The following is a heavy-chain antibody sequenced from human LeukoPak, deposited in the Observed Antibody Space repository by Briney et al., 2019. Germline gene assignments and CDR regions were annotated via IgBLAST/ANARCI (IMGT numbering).Heavy chain of an antibody. CDR3: ARGEDYYDSSGYYSKYNWFDP. CDR1: GSSFTSYW. J-gene: IGHJ5*02. V-gene: IGHV5-51*01. Sequence: GESLKISCKVSGSSFTSYWIGWVRKMPGKGLEWMGIIFPGDSDTRYSPSFQGQVTISADKSISTAYLQWSSLKASDTAMYYCARGEDYYDSSGYYSKYNWFDPWGQGTLVTVSS. D-gene: IGHD3-22*01. CDR2: IFPGDSDT.